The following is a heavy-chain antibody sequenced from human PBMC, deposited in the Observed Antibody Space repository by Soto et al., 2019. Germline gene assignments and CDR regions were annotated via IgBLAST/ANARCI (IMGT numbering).Heavy chain of an antibody. CDR2: IYYSGST. CDR1: GGSISSSSYY. V-gene: IGHV4-39*01. J-gene: IGHJ4*02. Sequence: SETLSLTCTVSGGSISSSSYYWGWIRQPPGKGLEWIGSIYYSGSTYYNPSLKSRVTISVDTSKNQFSLKLSSVTAADTAVYYCPITMRAFDYWGQGTLVTVSS. D-gene: IGHD3-22*01. CDR3: PITMRAFDY.